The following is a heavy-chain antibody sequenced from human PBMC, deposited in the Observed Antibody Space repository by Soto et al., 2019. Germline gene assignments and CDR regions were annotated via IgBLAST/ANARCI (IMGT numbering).Heavy chain of an antibody. Sequence: SDDLSLTCAVSGDCITTNGYYWGWIRQPPGKGLQWIGNVYWTGSTFSHPSLTSRVFISVDTSKNEFSLRLTSVTAADTAVYYCARSHYTYGLLIDYWGPGTLVTVSS. D-gene: IGHD2-8*01. V-gene: IGHV4-39*01. CDR2: VYWTGST. CDR1: GDCITTNGYY. J-gene: IGHJ4*02. CDR3: ARSHYTYGLLIDY.